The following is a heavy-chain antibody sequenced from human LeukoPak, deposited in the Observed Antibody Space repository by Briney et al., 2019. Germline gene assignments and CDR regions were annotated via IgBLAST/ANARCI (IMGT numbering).Heavy chain of an antibody. CDR2: IYPGDSDT. J-gene: IGHJ4*02. CDR3: ARRAQLWRHLERHFDY. D-gene: IGHD5-18*01. CDR1: GYSFTSYW. V-gene: IGHV5-51*01. Sequence: PGESLKISCKGSGYSFTSYWIGWVRQLPGKRLECMGIIYPGDSDTRYSPSFQGQVTISADKSIGTAYLQWSSLKASDTAMYYCARRAQLWRHLERHFDYWGQGTLVTVSS.